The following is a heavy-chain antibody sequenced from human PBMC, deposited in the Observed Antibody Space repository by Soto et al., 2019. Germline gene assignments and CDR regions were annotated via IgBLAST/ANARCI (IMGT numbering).Heavy chain of an antibody. CDR1: GGTFTNYA. CDR3: ARKTTAYNWFDL. V-gene: IGHV1-69*01. Sequence: QVQLVQSGAEVKKPGSSVKVSCKASGGTFTNYAINWVRQAPGQGLEWMGGIIPISGAVNYAQKFQGRVTITADESTSTVHMALRSLISENTAVYFCARKTTAYNWFDLWGQGTLVTVSS. D-gene: IGHD4-17*01. J-gene: IGHJ5*02. CDR2: IIPISGAV.